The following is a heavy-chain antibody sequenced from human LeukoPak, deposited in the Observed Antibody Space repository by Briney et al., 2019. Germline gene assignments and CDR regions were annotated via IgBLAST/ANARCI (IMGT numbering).Heavy chain of an antibody. CDR3: ARSRRIVATIYYYYYYGMDV. V-gene: IGHV3-74*01. J-gene: IGHJ6*02. CDR2: INSDGSST. CDR1: GFTFSSYW. Sequence: GGSLRLSCAASGFTFSSYWMHWVRQAPGKGLVWVSRINSDGSSTSYADPVKGRFTISRDNAKNTLYLQMNSLRAEDTAVYYCARSRRIVATIYYYYYYGMDVWGQGTTVTVS. D-gene: IGHD5-12*01.